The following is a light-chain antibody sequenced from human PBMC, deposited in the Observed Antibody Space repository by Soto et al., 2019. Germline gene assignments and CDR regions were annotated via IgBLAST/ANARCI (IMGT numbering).Light chain of an antibody. CDR1: QGISTS. Sequence: IQLTQSPSSLSASVGDRFTITCRASQGISTSLAWYQQKPGKAPKLLIYDASTLQSGVPSRFSGSGSGTDFTLTIRGLQPEDFATYYCQQLNSNPPITFGQGTRREIK. CDR2: DAS. CDR3: QQLNSNPPIT. J-gene: IGKJ5*01. V-gene: IGKV1-9*01.